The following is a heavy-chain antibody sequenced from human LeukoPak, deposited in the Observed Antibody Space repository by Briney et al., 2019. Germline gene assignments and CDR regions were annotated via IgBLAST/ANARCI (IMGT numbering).Heavy chain of an antibody. Sequence: HTGGSLRLSCAASGFTVSSNYMSWVRQAPGKGLEWVSVIYSGGSTYYADSVKGRFTISRDNSKNTLYLQMNGLRAEDTAVYYCARAYGSGSPFDYWGQGTLVTVSS. D-gene: IGHD3-10*01. CDR3: ARAYGSGSPFDY. CDR2: IYSGGST. V-gene: IGHV3-53*01. CDR1: GFTVSSNY. J-gene: IGHJ4*02.